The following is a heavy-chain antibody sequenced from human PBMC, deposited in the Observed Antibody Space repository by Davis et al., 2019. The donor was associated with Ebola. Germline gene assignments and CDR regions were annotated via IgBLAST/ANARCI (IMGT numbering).Heavy chain of an antibody. J-gene: IGHJ4*02. V-gene: IGHV1-2*02. D-gene: IGHD2-8*01. CDR1: GYTFTGYY. Sequence: ASVKVSCKASGYTFTGYYMHWVRQAPGQGLEWMGWINPNSGGTNYAQKFQGRVTMTRDTSISTAYMELSRLRSDDTAVYYCARDALGYCTNGVCYTEDYWGQGTLVTVSS. CDR3: ARDALGYCTNGVCYTEDY. CDR2: INPNSGGT.